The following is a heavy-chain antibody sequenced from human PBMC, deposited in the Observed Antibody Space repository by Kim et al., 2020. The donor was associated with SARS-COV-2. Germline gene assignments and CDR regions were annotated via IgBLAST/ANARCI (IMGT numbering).Heavy chain of an antibody. D-gene: IGHD6-19*01. V-gene: IGHV3-33*01. J-gene: IGHJ6*02. CDR1: GFTFSSYG. CDR3: ARDLIAVAEWNYYGMDV. Sequence: GGSLRLSCAASGFTFSSYGMHWVRQAPGKGLEWVAVIWYDGSNKYYADSVKGRFTISRDNSKNTLYLQMNSLRAEDTAVYYCARDLIAVAEWNYYGMDVWGQGTTVTVSS. CDR2: IWYDGSNK.